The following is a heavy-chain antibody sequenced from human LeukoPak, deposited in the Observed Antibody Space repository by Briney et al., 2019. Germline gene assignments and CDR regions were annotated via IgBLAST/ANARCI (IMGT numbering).Heavy chain of an antibody. V-gene: IGHV4-34*01. CDR3: ARGPLVSPGEIVVPSSDY. J-gene: IGHJ4*02. D-gene: IGHD3-22*01. Sequence: SETLSLTCAVYGGSFSGYYWSWIRQPPGKGLEWIGEINHSGSTNYNPSLKSRVTISVDTSKNQFSLKLSSVTAADTAVYYCARGPLVSPGEIVVPSSDYWGQGTLVTVSS. CDR1: GGSFSGYY. CDR2: INHSGST.